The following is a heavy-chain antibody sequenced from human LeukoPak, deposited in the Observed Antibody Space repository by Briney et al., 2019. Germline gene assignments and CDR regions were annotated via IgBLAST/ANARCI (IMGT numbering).Heavy chain of an antibody. CDR2: IWFDGSKT. D-gene: IGHD4-17*01. J-gene: IGHJ2*01. V-gene: IGHV3-33*02. CDR1: GFSFSSYA. Sequence: GGSLRLSCVASGFSFSSYAMHWVRQAPGKGLEWVAAIWFDGSKTYYEGSVKGRFTISRDTSANTLFLQMNSLAAEDTAVYYCARATPYDWHFGLWGRGTLVIVSS. CDR3: ARATPYDWHFGL.